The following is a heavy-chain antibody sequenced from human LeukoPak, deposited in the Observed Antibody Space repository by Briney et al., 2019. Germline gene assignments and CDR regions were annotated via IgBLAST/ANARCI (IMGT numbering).Heavy chain of an antibody. Sequence: SETLSLTCTVSGGSISSYYWSWIRQPAGKRLEWIGRIYTSGSTNYNPSLKSRVTISVDKSKNQFSLKLSSVTAADTAVYYCARGGAYSSSYYYYMDVWGKGTTVTVSS. CDR3: ARGGAYSSSYYYYMDV. J-gene: IGHJ6*03. CDR1: GGSISSYY. V-gene: IGHV4-4*07. CDR2: IYTSGST. D-gene: IGHD6-6*01.